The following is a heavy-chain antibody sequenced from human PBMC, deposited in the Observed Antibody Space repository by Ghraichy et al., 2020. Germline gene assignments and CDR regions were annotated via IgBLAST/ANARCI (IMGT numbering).Heavy chain of an antibody. CDR1: GASVSSSSFY. J-gene: IGHJ5*02. CDR3: TRLYYDNSYSHS. D-gene: IGHD3-22*01. Sequence: GSLSLTCSVSGASVSSSSFYWAWIRKPPGKGLEWIATIYYSGTTYYHPSLESRVTLSVDTSTNQFSLRLSSVTAADTAVYYCTRLYYDNSYSHSWGQGTLVTVSS. V-gene: IGHV4-39*01. CDR2: IYYSGTT.